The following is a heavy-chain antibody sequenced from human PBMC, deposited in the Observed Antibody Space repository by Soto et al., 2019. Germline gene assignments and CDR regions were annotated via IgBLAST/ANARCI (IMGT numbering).Heavy chain of an antibody. V-gene: IGHV4-59*01. Sequence: QVQLQESGPGLVKPSETLSLTCTVSGGSISSYYWSWIRQPPGKGLEWIGYIYYSGSTNYNPSLKSRVTISEDTSKNQFSLKLSSVTAADTAVYYCARARGLYGASFDYWGQGTLVTVSS. D-gene: IGHD3-10*01. J-gene: IGHJ4*02. CDR3: ARARGLYGASFDY. CDR1: GGSISSYY. CDR2: IYYSGST.